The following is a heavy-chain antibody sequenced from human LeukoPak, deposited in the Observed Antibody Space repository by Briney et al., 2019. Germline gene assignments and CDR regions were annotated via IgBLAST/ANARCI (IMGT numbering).Heavy chain of an antibody. CDR3: ARGPFWRYYYDSSGYSFDY. CDR1: GGTFSSYA. J-gene: IGHJ4*02. D-gene: IGHD3-22*01. CDR2: IIPIFGTA. V-gene: IGHV1-69*13. Sequence: SVKVSCKASGGTFSSYAISWVRQAPGQGLEWMGGIIPIFGTANYAQKFQGRVTITADESTSTAYMELSSLRSEDTAVYYCARGPFWRYYYDSSGYSFDYWGQGTLVTVSS.